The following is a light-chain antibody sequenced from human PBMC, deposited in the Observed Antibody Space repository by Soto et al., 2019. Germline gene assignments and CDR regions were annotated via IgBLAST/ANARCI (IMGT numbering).Light chain of an antibody. CDR1: QSGSRSY. CDR3: QKCSLLSFT. J-gene: IGKJ3*01. CDR2: GAS. Sequence: EIGLTQSPGTLSLSPGERATLSCRASQSGSRSYLAWYQQKPGQAPRLLIYGASNRASGIPDRFSGSGSGTDFTLTISRLEPEEFAVDYWQKCSLLSFTFGPGTIVYIE. V-gene: IGKV3-20*01.